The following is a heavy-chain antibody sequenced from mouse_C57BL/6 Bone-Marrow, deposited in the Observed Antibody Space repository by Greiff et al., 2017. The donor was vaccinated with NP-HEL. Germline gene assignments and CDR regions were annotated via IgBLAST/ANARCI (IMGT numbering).Heavy chain of an antibody. D-gene: IGHD1-1*01. Sequence: QVQLKQPGAELVKPGASVKMSCKASGYTFTSYWITWVKQRPGQGLEWIGDIYPGSGSTNYNEKFKGKATLTVDTSSSTAYMQLSSLTSEDSAVYYCARETTVVRVDYWGQGTSVTVSS. J-gene: IGHJ4*01. CDR2: IYPGSGST. V-gene: IGHV1-55*01. CDR1: GYTFTSYW. CDR3: ARETTVVRVDY.